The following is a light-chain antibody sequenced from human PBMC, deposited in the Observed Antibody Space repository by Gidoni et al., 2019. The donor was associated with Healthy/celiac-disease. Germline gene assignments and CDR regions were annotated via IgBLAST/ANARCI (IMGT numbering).Light chain of an antibody. V-gene: IGKV3-11*01. CDR1: QSVSSY. CDR3: QQRSNWPPKVT. J-gene: IGKJ3*01. Sequence: EIVLTQSPATLSLSPGEGATLSCRASQSVSSYLSWYQQKPGQAPRLLIYDAANRATGIPARFSGSGSGTDFTLTISSLEPEDFAVYYCQQRSNWPPKVTFXHXTKVDIK. CDR2: DAA.